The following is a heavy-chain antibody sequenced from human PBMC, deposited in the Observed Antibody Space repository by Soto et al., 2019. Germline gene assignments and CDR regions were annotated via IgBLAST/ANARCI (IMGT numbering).Heavy chain of an antibody. D-gene: IGHD3-22*01. CDR2: ISGSGGST. CDR3: AKVLYGDSSGYFGVFGY. J-gene: IGHJ4*02. CDR1: GFTFSSYA. Sequence: GGSLRLSCAASGFTFSSYAMSWVRQAPGKGLEWVSAISGSGGSTYYADSVKGRFTISRDNSKNTLYLQMNSLRAEDTAVYYCAKVLYGDSSGYFGVFGYWGQGALVTVSS. V-gene: IGHV3-23*01.